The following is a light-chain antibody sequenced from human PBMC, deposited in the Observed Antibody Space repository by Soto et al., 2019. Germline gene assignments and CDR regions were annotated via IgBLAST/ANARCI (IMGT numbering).Light chain of an antibody. Sequence: QSVLTQPPSVSGAPGQRVTISCTGSSSNIGAGYDVHWYQQLPGTAPKLLIFGNNNRPSGVPDRFSGSKSGNTASLTVSGLQADDEAVYYCYSYAGRNIWVFGGGTKLTVL. J-gene: IGLJ3*02. CDR1: SSNIGAGYD. CDR3: YSYAGRNIWV. V-gene: IGLV1-40*01. CDR2: GNN.